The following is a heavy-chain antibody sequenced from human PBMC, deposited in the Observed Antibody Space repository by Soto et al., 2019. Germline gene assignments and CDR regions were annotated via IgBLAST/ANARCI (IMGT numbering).Heavy chain of an antibody. CDR1: GGTFSSYA. J-gene: IGHJ4*02. V-gene: IGHV1-69*01. D-gene: IGHD1-26*01. CDR3: ARGGYSGSYFYFDY. CDR2: IIPIFGTA. Sequence: QVQLVQSGAEVKKPWSSVKVSCKASGGTFSSYAISWVRQAPGQGLEWMGGIIPIFGTANYAQKFQGRVTITADESTSTAYMELSSLRSEDTAVYYCARGGYSGSYFYFDYWGQGTLVTVSS.